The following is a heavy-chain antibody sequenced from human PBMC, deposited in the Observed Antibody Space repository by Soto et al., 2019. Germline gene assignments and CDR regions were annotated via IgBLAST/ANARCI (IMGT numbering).Heavy chain of an antibody. V-gene: IGHV1-46*01. D-gene: IGHD3-22*01. Sequence: QVQVAQSGAGVKRPGASVRVSGKAFGYSFSNFYIHWVGRGPGQGLGWMGIINPSGGSTAYAQKFLGRVTMTRDTSTSTVYMELSSLGSEDTAVYYCARADYYGSSGYHLDYWGQGTLVTVSS. CDR3: ARADYYGSSGYHLDY. CDR2: INPSGGST. J-gene: IGHJ4*02. CDR1: GYSFSNFY.